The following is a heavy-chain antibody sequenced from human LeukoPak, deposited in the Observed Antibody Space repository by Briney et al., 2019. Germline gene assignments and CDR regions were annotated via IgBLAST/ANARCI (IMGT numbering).Heavy chain of an antibody. J-gene: IGHJ4*02. V-gene: IGHV4-39*02. CDR2: IYVSGST. CDR1: GGSISSGSYY. D-gene: IGHD3-16*01. Sequence: SETLSLTSTLSGGSISSGSYYCGWIRHPPGNGLEWIGTIYVSGSTFYNTSFGSEAALSVATSQNHFTLRRSSVTAADTAVYYGARRLRRAHYFDSWGQGTLVTVSS. CDR3: ARRLRRAHYFDS.